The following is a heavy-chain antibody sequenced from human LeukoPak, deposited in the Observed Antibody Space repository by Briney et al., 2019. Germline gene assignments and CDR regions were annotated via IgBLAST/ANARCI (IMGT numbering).Heavy chain of an antibody. Sequence: SETLSLICAVYGGSFSGYYWSWIRQPPGKGLEWIGEINHSGSTNYNPSLKSRVTISVDTSKNQFSLKLSSVTAADTAVYYCARGYGSSDYWGQGTLVTVSS. J-gene: IGHJ4*02. CDR3: ARGYGSSDY. CDR1: GGSFSGYY. V-gene: IGHV4-34*01. D-gene: IGHD3-16*01. CDR2: INHSGST.